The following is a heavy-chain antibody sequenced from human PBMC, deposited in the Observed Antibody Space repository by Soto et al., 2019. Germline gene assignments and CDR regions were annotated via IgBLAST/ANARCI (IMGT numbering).Heavy chain of an antibody. CDR3: ARERHMDIVVVPALDY. Sequence: GESLKISCAASGFSFSSYAMHWVRQAPGKGLEWVAVISYDGSNKYYADSVKGRFTISRDNSKNTLYLQMNSLRAEDTAVYYCARERHMDIVVVPALDYWGQGTLVTVSS. CDR1: GFSFSSYA. J-gene: IGHJ4*02. D-gene: IGHD2-2*03. CDR2: ISYDGSNK. V-gene: IGHV3-30-3*01.